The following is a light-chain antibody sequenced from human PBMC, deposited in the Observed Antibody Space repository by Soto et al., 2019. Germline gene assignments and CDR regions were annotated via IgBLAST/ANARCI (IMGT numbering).Light chain of an antibody. CDR2: GVT. Sequence: QSALTQPASVSGSPGQSISIPCTGTSSDIGAFNFVSWYQQHPGKAPKVLIYGVTNRPSGVDYRFSGSKSGNTASLIISGLRPEDEADYYCRSFTSASTRIFGAGTKVTVL. V-gene: IGLV2-14*03. J-gene: IGLJ1*01. CDR3: RSFTSASTRI. CDR1: SSDIGAFNF.